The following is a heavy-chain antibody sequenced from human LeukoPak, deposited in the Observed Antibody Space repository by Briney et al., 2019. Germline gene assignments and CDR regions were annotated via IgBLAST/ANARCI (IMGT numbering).Heavy chain of an antibody. CDR1: GFTFSSYG. Sequence: GGSLRLSCAASGFTFSSYGMHWVRQAPGKGLEWVAFIRYDGSNKYYADSVKGRFTISRDNSKNTLYLQMNSLRAEDTAVYYCAKDGIRSYPTLFDYWGQGTLVTVSS. CDR2: IRYDGSNK. V-gene: IGHV3-30*02. D-gene: IGHD3-16*02. J-gene: IGHJ4*02. CDR3: AKDGIRSYPTLFDY.